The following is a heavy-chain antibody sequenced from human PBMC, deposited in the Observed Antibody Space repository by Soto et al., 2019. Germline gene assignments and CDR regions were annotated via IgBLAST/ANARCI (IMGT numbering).Heavy chain of an antibody. CDR3: ARHPYCSGGSCRIRIWFHP. V-gene: IGHV5-51*01. CDR1: GYSFTSYW. D-gene: IGHD2-15*01. Sequence: LGESLKISCKGSGYSFTSYWIGWVRQMPGKGLEWVGIIYPGDSDTRYSPSFQGQVTISADKPISTAYLQWSSLKASDTAMYYCARHPYCSGGSCRIRIWFHPWREGTRVTVSS. J-gene: IGHJ5*02. CDR2: IYPGDSDT.